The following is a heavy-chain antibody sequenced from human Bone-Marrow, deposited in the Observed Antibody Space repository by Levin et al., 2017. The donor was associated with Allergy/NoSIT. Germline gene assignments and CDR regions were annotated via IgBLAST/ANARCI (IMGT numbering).Heavy chain of an antibody. J-gene: IGHJ4*02. V-gene: IGHV3-48*03. D-gene: IGHD3-16*01. CDR2: ISTSGSRT. Sequence: GESLKISCAVSGFSFSSYEMTWVRQAPGKGLEWLSYISTSGSRTKYADSVKGRFTISRDNARNSLFLQMNSLRGEDTAVYYCARDIGGSTTYFDYWGQGTLVTVSS. CDR1: GFSFSSYE. CDR3: ARDIGGSTTYFDY.